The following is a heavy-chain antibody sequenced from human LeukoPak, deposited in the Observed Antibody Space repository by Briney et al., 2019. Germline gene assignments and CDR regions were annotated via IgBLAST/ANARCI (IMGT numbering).Heavy chain of an antibody. D-gene: IGHD3-10*01. Sequence: GGSLRLSCVASGFTFSSYGMSWVRQTAGKGLEWVSGISGSGDNTYYAEFVQGRFTVSRDNSKNTLILQMNSLRAEDTAVYYCVKVMSRSYDDWGQGTLVTVSS. CDR3: VKVMSRSYDD. J-gene: IGHJ4*02. CDR1: GFTFSSYG. V-gene: IGHV3-23*01. CDR2: ISGSGDNT.